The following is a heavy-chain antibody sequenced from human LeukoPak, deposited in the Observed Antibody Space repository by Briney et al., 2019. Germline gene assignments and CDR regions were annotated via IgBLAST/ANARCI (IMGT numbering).Heavy chain of an antibody. D-gene: IGHD2-2*02. CDR3: ARDMYCSSTSCYTTDFDY. CDR1: GYTFTSYG. J-gene: IGHJ4*02. Sequence: GASVKVSCKASGYTFTSYGISWVRQAPGQGLEWMGWISAYNGNTNYAQKLQGRVTMTTDTSTSTAYMELRSLRSDDTAVYYCARDMYCSSTSCYTTDFDYWGQGTLVTVS. CDR2: ISAYNGNT. V-gene: IGHV1-18*01.